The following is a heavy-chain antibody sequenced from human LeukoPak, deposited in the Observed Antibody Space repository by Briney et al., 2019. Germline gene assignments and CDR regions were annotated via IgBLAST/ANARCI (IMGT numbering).Heavy chain of an antibody. J-gene: IGHJ2*01. CDR3: ARGDWRWYFDL. CDR2: INGGSGTT. Sequence: EASVKVSCKASGFTFSSYTFHWVRQAPGQSLEWMGCINGGSGTTRFSERFQVRVSITRDASATTAYMDLSSLTSEDTAVYFCARGDWRWYFDLWGRGTLVTVSS. CDR1: GFTFSSYT. D-gene: IGHD2-21*01. V-gene: IGHV1-3*01.